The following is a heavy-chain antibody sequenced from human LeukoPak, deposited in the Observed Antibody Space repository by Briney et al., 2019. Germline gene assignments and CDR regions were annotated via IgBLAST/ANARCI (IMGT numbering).Heavy chain of an antibody. CDR2: IYSGGST. Sequence: PGGSLRLSCAASGFTFSSYVMNWVRQAPGKGLEWVSVIYSGGSTYYADSVKGRFTISRDNSKNTLYLQMNSLRVEDTAVYYCALGLVTDYWGQGTPVTVSS. V-gene: IGHV3-66*01. D-gene: IGHD3-9*01. J-gene: IGHJ4*02. CDR1: GFTFSSYV. CDR3: ALGLVTDY.